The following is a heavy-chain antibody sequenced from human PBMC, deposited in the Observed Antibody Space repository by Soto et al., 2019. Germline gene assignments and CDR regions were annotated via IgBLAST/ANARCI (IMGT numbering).Heavy chain of an antibody. Sequence: QVRLQESGPGLVKPSETLSLTCAVSGTSFGTYYWSWIRQPPGKGLEWIGYIFYSGHLKYNPSLKSRLTISVDPPNNQISPRPTSVTAANTAVYYCAREGGGYRFDYWGQGALVTVSS. CDR1: GTSFGTYY. CDR3: AREGGGYRFDY. D-gene: IGHD1-26*01. V-gene: IGHV4-59*01. CDR2: IFYSGHL. J-gene: IGHJ4*02.